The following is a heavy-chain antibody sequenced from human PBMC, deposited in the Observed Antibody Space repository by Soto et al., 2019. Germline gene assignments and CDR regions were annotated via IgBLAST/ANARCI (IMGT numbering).Heavy chain of an antibody. CDR2: ISYDGSNK. CDR1: GFTFSSYG. Sequence: LSCAASGFTFSSYGMHWVRQAPGKGLEWVAVISYDGSNKYYADSVKGRFTISRDNSKNTLYLQMNSLRAEDTAVYYCAKVANYDFWSRPDYWGQGTLVTVSS. V-gene: IGHV3-30*18. CDR3: AKVANYDFWSRPDY. J-gene: IGHJ4*02. D-gene: IGHD3-3*01.